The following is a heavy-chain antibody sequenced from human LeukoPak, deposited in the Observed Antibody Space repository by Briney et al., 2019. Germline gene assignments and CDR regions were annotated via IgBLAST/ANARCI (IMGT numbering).Heavy chain of an antibody. D-gene: IGHD1-26*01. J-gene: IGHJ5*02. Sequence: GGSLRLSCADSGFTVSSNYMSWVRQAPGKGLEWVSVIYSGGSTYYADSVKGRFTISRDNSKNTLYLQMNSLRAEDTAVYYCARERVGASTQGWFDPWGQGTLVTVSS. CDR2: IYSGGST. V-gene: IGHV3-66*01. CDR1: GFTVSSNY. CDR3: ARERVGASTQGWFDP.